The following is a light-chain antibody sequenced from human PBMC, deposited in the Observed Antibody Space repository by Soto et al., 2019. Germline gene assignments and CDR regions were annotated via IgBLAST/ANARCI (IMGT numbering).Light chain of an antibody. J-gene: IGKJ2*01. V-gene: IGKV1-5*03. CDR2: KAA. Sequence: DIQMTQSPSTLSASVGDRVTITCRASQSISNCLAWYQQKPGKAPTVLIYKAASLESGVPARLSGSGSGTEFTLTISSLQPDDFATYYCQQYNSYPFTFGQGTKLEIK. CDR1: QSISNC. CDR3: QQYNSYPFT.